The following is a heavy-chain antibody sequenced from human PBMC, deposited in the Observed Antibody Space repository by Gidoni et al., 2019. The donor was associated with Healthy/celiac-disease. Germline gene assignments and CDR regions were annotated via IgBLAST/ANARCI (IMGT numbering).Heavy chain of an antibody. D-gene: IGHD5-12*01. CDR3: ARDKEMATILPASYVDL. CDR2: ISYDGSNK. CDR1: GFTFSSYA. Sequence: QVQLVESGGGVVQPGRSLRLSCAASGFTFSSYAMHWVRQAPGKGLEWVAVISYDGSNKYYADSVKGRFTIARDNSKNTLYLQMNSLRAEDTAVYYCARDKEMATILPASYVDLWGRGTLVTVSS. J-gene: IGHJ2*01. V-gene: IGHV3-30-3*01.